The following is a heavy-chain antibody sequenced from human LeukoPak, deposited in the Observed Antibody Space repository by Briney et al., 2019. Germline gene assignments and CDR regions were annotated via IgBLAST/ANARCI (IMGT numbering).Heavy chain of an antibody. CDR2: ISDGGGTT. CDR3: AKSYGDYLGYFDS. Sequence: GGSLRLSCAASSFIFSNYWMSWVRQAPGKGLEWVSGISDGGGTTNYADAVKGRFTISRDKSKNTLFLQMNSLRAEDTAVYYCAKSYGDYLGYFDSWGQGTLVTVSS. CDR1: SFIFSNYW. J-gene: IGHJ4*02. V-gene: IGHV3-23*01. D-gene: IGHD4-17*01.